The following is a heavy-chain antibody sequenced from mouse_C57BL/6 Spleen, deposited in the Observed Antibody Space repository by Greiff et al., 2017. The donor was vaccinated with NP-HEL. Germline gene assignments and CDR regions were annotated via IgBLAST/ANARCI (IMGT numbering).Heavy chain of an antibody. D-gene: IGHD6-1*01. V-gene: IGHV5-4*01. J-gene: IGHJ3*01. CDR1: GFTFSSYA. Sequence: EVQVVESGGGLVKPGGSLKLSCAASGFTFSSYAMSWVRQTPEKRLEWVATISDGGSYTYYPDNVKGRFTISRDNAKNNLYLQMSHLKSEDTAMYYCARDQPQFAYWGQGTLVTVSA. CDR3: ARDQPQFAY. CDR2: ISDGGSYT.